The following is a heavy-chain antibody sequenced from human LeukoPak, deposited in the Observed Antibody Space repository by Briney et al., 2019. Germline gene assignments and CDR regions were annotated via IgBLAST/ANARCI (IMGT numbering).Heavy chain of an antibody. V-gene: IGHV3-21*01. J-gene: IGHJ4*02. CDR2: ISNSGSYI. CDR1: GFTFGDYA. D-gene: IGHD2-2*01. Sequence: GRSLRLSCTASGFTFGDYAMNWVRQAPGKGLEWVSSISNSGSYIYYADSVKGRFTISRDNAKNSLYLQMNSLRAEDTAVYYCARGDCSTTSFSYYFDYWGQGTLVTVSS. CDR3: ARGDCSTTSFSYYFDY.